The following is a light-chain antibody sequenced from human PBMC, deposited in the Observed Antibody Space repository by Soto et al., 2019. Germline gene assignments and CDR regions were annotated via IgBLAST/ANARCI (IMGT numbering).Light chain of an antibody. J-gene: IGKJ4*01. CDR2: GAS. CDR1: QTVISHS. CDR3: QQYGGSSS. V-gene: IGKV3-20*01. Sequence: EIVLTQSPGTLSLSPGQRATLSCRASQTVISHSLAWYQQRPGQAPRLLIFGASSRATGIPDRFSGAGSGRDFTLTISRLEPEDFAVYYCQQYGGSSSFGGGTKVEIK.